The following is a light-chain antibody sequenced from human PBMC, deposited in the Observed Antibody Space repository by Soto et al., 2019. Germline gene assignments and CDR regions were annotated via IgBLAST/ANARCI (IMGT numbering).Light chain of an antibody. V-gene: IGKV1-8*01. CDR3: QQYYTYPAT. J-gene: IGKJ1*01. CDR2: GAS. CDR1: QNISSY. Sequence: AIRMTQSPASLSASTGDRVTITCRASQNISSYLAWYQQKPGKAPKFLIYGASTLQSGVPSRFSGSGSGTDFTLTVSCLQSEDFATYYCQQYYTYPATFGQGTKVDLK.